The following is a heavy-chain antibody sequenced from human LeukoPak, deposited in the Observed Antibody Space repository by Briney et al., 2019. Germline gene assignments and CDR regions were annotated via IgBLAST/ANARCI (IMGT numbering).Heavy chain of an antibody. CDR2: IIPILRTA. V-gene: IGHV1-69*04. CDR3: ARSGGTSWYASLFY. CDR1: GGTFSNSV. J-gene: IGHJ4*02. D-gene: IGHD6-13*01. Sequence: ASVKVSCKASGGTFSNSVVSWVRQAPGQGLEWMGRIIPILRTADYAQTFQDRLTITADKSTDTAYMELSSLRSDDTAVYYCARSGGTSWYASLFYWGQGTLVTVSS.